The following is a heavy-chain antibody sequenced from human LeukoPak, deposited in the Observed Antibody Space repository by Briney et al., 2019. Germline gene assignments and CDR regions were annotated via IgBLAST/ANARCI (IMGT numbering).Heavy chain of an antibody. D-gene: IGHD3-10*02. CDR1: GGSISSYY. V-gene: IGHV4-59*01. Sequence: SXXLSLTCTVSGGSISSYYWSWIRQPPGKGLEWIGYIYYSESTNYNPSLKRRVTISVDTSKNQFSLKLSSVTAADTAVYYCARDLSFVRGVPLAFDIWGQGTMVTVSS. J-gene: IGHJ3*02. CDR2: IYYSEST. CDR3: ARDLSFVRGVPLAFDI.